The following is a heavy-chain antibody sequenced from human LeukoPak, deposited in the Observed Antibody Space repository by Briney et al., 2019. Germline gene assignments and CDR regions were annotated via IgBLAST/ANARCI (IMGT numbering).Heavy chain of an antibody. J-gene: IGHJ3*02. CDR2: IKSKIEGGTT. V-gene: IGHV3-15*07. CDR3: TTDRGYGGNSDAFDI. D-gene: IGHD4-23*01. CDR1: GFTLANVW. Sequence: GGSLRLSCAASGFTLANVWLHWIRQAPGKGLEWVGRIKSKIEGGTTDYAAPVRGRFTISRDDSKSTLYLQMNSLKTEDTAVYYCTTDRGYGGNSDAFDIWGQGTMVTVSS.